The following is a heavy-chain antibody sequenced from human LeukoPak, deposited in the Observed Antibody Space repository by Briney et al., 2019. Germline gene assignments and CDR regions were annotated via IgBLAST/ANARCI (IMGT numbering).Heavy chain of an antibody. D-gene: IGHD6-19*01. CDR2: VHSGGNT. J-gene: IGHJ4*02. CDR1: GFSLNINC. V-gene: IGHV3-53*01. Sequence: LCLAWALAGFSLNINCMGCVRQAGRSWMGWVSVVHSGGNTYYAYSVKGRLAISRDNSKNMLYLQMNSLRAEDTAVYFCARASTSGWDGFAHWGQGTLVTVSS. CDR3: ARASTSGWDGFAH.